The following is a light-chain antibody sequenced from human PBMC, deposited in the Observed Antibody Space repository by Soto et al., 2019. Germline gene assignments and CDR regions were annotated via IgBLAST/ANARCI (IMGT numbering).Light chain of an antibody. CDR1: QGIRND. J-gene: IGKJ1*01. Sequence: AIQMTQSPSSLSASVGDRVTITCRASQGIRNDLGWYQEKPGKAPKLLIFGASSLQSGVPPRFSGSGSGTDFILSISSLQPEDFATSYGLQDHDYPWTFGQGTKVEIK. V-gene: IGKV1-6*01. CDR3: LQDHDYPWT. CDR2: GAS.